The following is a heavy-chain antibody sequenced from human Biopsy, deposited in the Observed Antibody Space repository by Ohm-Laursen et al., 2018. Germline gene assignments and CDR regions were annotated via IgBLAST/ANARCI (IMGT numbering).Heavy chain of an antibody. Sequence: VTLSLTCTVSGGSISSDYWSWIRQSPGKGREWIGYISNRGSTNYNPSLRGRVTVSVDTSKNQFSLKLSSVTAADTAVFFCARLYRLDDYWNDDPPDAFDVWGQGTMVTVSS. J-gene: IGHJ3*01. D-gene: IGHD3-3*01. CDR2: ISNRGST. CDR1: GGSISSDY. V-gene: IGHV4-59*01. CDR3: ARLYRLDDYWNDDPPDAFDV.